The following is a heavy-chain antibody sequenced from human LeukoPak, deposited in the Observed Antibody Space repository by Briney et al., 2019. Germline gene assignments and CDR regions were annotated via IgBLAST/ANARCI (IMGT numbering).Heavy chain of an antibody. CDR3: ARTVYAIPAEFDY. CDR1: GGSISSGGYY. D-gene: IGHD2-8*01. Sequence: SETLSLTCTVSGGSISSGGYYWSWIRQHPGKGLEWIAYIYYSGSTYYNPSLKSRVTISVDTSKNQFSLKLSSVTAADTAVYYCARTVYAIPAEFDYWGQGTLVTVSS. CDR2: IYYSGST. J-gene: IGHJ4*02. V-gene: IGHV4-61*08.